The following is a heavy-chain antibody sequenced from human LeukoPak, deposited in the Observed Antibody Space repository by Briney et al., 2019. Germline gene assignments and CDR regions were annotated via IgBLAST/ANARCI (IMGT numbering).Heavy chain of an antibody. CDR1: GGSISSYY. D-gene: IGHD3-10*01. CDR3: ARGLGSWFGELGDWFDP. J-gene: IGHJ5*02. CDR2: IYTSGST. V-gene: IGHV4-4*07. Sequence: KPSETPSLTCTVSGGSISSYYWSWIRQPAGKGLEWIGRIYTSGSTNYNPSLKSRVTMSVDTSKNQFSLKLSSVTAADTAVYYCARGLGSWFGELGDWFDPWGQGTLVTVSS.